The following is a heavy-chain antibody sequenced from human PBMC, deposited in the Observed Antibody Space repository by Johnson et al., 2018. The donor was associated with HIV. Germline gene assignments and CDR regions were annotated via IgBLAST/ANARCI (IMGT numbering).Heavy chain of an antibody. D-gene: IGHD1-26*01. V-gene: IGHV3-48*04. CDR3: AKEWSAFDI. CDR2: ITGRGTAI. CDR1: GFTFSSFG. J-gene: IGHJ3*02. Sequence: VQLVESGGGVVQPGRSLRLSCAASGFTFSSFGMHWIRQAPGKGLEWLAFITGRGTAIYADSVKGRFTISRDNAKSSVILQVNSLTAEDTATYYCAKEWSAFDIWGQGTMVTVAA.